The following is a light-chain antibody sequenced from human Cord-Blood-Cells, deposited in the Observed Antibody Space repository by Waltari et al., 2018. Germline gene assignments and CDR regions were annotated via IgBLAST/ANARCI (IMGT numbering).Light chain of an antibody. J-gene: IGLJ3*02. V-gene: IGLV2-14*01. CDR1: SSDVGGYNY. CDR3: SSYTSSSTLV. Sequence: QSALTQPASVSGSPGQSITITCHATSSDVGGYNYVSRYHQHPGQAPKRMIYDVSKRPSGVSNRFSGSKSGNTASLTISGLQAEDEADYYCSSYTSSSTLVFGGGTKLTVL. CDR2: DVS.